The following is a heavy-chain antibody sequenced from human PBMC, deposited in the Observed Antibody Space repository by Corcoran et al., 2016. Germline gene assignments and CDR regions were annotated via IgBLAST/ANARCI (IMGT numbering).Heavy chain of an antibody. Sequence: QLQLQESGPRLVKPSETLSLTCTVSGVSISSNTYYWGWIRQPPGQGLEWIGSFSYGGSTYYNPSLMGRVTISIDTSKNQVSLKLSSVTAADTAMYYCTNNGNWDGVGDHWGQGTLVTVSS. J-gene: IGHJ5*02. D-gene: IGHD1-20*01. V-gene: IGHV4-39*07. CDR3: TNNGNWDGVGDH. CDR2: FSYGGST. CDR1: GVSISSNTYY.